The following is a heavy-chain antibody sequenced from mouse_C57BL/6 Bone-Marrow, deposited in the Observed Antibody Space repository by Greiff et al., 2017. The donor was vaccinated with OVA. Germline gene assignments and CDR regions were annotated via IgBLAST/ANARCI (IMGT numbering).Heavy chain of an antibody. V-gene: IGHV14-3*01. Sequence: EVQLVESVAELVRPGASVKLSCTASGFNIKNTYMHWVKQRPEQGLEWIGRIDPANGNTKYAPKFQGKATITADTSSNTAYLQLSSLTSEDTAIYYCARSGNYGNYGLRFPHWGQGTTLTVSS. D-gene: IGHD2-1*01. CDR3: ARSGNYGNYGLRFPH. J-gene: IGHJ2*01. CDR1: GFNIKNTY. CDR2: IDPANGNT.